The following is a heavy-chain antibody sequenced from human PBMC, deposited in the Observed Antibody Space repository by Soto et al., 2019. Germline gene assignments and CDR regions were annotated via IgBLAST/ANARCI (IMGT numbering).Heavy chain of an antibody. CDR3: ATTVVLGPGTHTPYHYGLDV. CDR1: GDSFGGYY. Sequence: SETLSLTCTVSGDSFGGYYWSWIRQPPGKGLECIGYVYYTGITSYNPSLKSRVTISIDTSKTQFSLNLSSMTAADTAVYYCATTVVLGPGTHTPYHYGLDVWGQGTTVTVSS. V-gene: IGHV4-59*01. D-gene: IGHD1-1*01. CDR2: VYYTGIT. J-gene: IGHJ6*02.